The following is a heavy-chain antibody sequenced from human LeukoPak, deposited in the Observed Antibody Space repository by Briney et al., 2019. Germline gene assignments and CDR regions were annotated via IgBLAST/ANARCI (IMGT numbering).Heavy chain of an antibody. CDR3: AKVQTPGTHFFDY. J-gene: IGHJ4*02. V-gene: IGHV3-30*02. CDR1: GFTFSSYG. CDR2: IRYDGSNK. D-gene: IGHD6-13*01. Sequence: GGSLRLSCEASGFTFSSYGMHWVRQARGKGLEWVAFIRYDGSNKYYADSVKGRFTISRDNSKNTLYLQMNSLRAEDTAVYYCAKVQTPGTHFFDYWGQGTLVTVSS.